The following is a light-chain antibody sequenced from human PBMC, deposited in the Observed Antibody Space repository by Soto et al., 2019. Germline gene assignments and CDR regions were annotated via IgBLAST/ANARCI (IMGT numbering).Light chain of an antibody. CDR1: QSVSSTY. J-gene: IGKJ1*01. V-gene: IGKV3-20*01. Sequence: EILLTQSPGSLSLSPGERATLSCRASQSVSSTYLAWYQQKPGRAPRLLIYGASSRATGIPDRFSGSGSGTDFTLTISRLEPEDFAVYYCQQYNNWPTFGQGTKVDIK. CDR2: GAS. CDR3: QQYNNWPT.